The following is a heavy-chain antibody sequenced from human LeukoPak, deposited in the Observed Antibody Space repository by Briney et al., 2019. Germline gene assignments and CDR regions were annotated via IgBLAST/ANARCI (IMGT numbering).Heavy chain of an antibody. J-gene: IGHJ4*02. Sequence: PSETLSLTCAVYGGSFSGYYWSWIRQPPGKGLEWIGEINHSGSTNYNPSLKSRVTISVDTSKNQFSLKLSSVTAADTAVYYCARGGGIVGATTQDFDYWGQGTLVTVSS. CDR3: ARGGGIVGATTQDFDY. CDR1: GGSFSGYY. V-gene: IGHV4-34*01. D-gene: IGHD1-26*01. CDR2: INHSGST.